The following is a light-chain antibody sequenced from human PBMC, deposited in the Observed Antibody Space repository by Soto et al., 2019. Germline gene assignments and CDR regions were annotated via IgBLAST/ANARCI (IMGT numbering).Light chain of an antibody. J-gene: IGKJ1*01. Sequence: DIVMTQSPDSLAVSLGDRSTINCNSSQSVLYSSNNKNYLAWYQQKPGQPPKLLIYWASTRESGVPDRFSGSGSGTDFTLTISSLQAEDVAVYYCQQYYSTPPAFGQGTKVDIK. CDR1: QSVLYSSNNKNY. CDR3: QQYYSTPPA. V-gene: IGKV4-1*01. CDR2: WAS.